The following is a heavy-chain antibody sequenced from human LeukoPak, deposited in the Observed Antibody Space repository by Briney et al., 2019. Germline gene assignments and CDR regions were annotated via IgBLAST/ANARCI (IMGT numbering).Heavy chain of an antibody. CDR1: GFIFSNYG. CDR2: ITGGGLT. Sequence: GGTLRLSCAASGFIFSNYGMNWVRQAPGKGLEWVSGITGGGLTYYASSVKGRFTISRDNSKKTLYLQINSLRGEDTALYYCGQDSAWGAFGNWGQGALVTVSS. J-gene: IGHJ4*02. V-gene: IGHV3-23*01. CDR3: GQDSAWGAFGN. D-gene: IGHD1-26*01.